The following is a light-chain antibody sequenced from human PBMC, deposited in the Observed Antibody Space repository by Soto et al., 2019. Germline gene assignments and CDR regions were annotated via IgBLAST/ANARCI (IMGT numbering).Light chain of an antibody. Sequence: QSALTQPASVSGSPGQSITISCTGTSSEVGSYNLVSWYQQHPGKAPKLMIYGVSKRPSGVSNRFSGSKSGNTASLTISGLQAEDEADYYCCSYAGSSTYVFGTGTKLTVL. CDR1: SSEVGSYNL. V-gene: IGLV2-23*02. J-gene: IGLJ1*01. CDR2: GVS. CDR3: CSYAGSSTYV.